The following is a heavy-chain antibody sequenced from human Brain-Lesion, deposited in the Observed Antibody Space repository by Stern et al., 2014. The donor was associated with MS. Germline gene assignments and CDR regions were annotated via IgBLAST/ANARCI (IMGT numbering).Heavy chain of an antibody. D-gene: IGHD3-22*01. CDR3: ARDDHRDSSGHYAPFDY. Sequence: MQLVESGAEVKKPGASVKVSCKASGYTFISYAMQWVRQAPGQRLEWMGRINGVDDKTKYSHKFQGRVTITRDTSANTVYMELSSLRSEDTAVYYCARDDHRDSSGHYAPFDYWGQGTRVTVSS. J-gene: IGHJ4*02. V-gene: IGHV1-3*01. CDR1: GYTFISYA. CDR2: INGVDDKT.